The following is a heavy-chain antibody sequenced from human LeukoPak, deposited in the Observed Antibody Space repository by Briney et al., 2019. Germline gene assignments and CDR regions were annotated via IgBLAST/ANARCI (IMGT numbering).Heavy chain of an antibody. CDR3: AKGENYFYYSGMDV. CDR1: GFTFSSCA. V-gene: IGHV3-23*01. CDR2: ISGSGAST. J-gene: IGHJ6*02. Sequence: GGSLRLSCAASGFTFSSCAMSWVRQAPGKGLVWVSSISGSGASTYYADSVKGRFTISRDNYKYTLYLQMNSLRAEDTAVYFCAKGENYFYYSGMDVWGQGTTVTVSS.